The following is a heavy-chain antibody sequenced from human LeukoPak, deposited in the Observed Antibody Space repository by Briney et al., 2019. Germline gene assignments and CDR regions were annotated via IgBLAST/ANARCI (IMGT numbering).Heavy chain of an antibody. CDR2: ISAYNGNT. V-gene: IGHV1-18*01. J-gene: IGHJ6*02. CDR3: ARSWSERPRHYYGLDV. Sequence: GASVKVSCKASGYTFTSFGITWVRQAPGQGLEWMAWISAYNGNTNYAQKLQGRVSVSTDTSTSTAYMELRSLRPDDTAVYYCARSWSERPRHYYGLDVWGQGTTVTVSS. CDR1: GYTFTSFG. D-gene: IGHD6-13*01.